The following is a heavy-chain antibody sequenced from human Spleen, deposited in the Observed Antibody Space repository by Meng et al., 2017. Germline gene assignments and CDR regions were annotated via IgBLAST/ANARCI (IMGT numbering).Heavy chain of an antibody. J-gene: IGHJ4*02. Sequence: QVQLVQSGVEVKKPGASVRVSCKASGYTFGSYGICWVRQAPGQGLEWMGWFVNYVDTYPAPKFQGRVTMTTDTHTNTAFMELRSLTSDDTAVYYCASGTPGRSYCDYWGQGTLVTVSS. D-gene: IGHD2-15*01. CDR1: GYTFGSYG. CDR2: FVNYVDT. V-gene: IGHV1-18*01. CDR3: ASGTPGRSYCDY.